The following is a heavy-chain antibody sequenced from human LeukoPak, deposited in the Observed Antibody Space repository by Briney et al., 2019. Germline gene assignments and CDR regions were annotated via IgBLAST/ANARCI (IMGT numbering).Heavy chain of an antibody. J-gene: IGHJ4*02. V-gene: IGHV3-15*01. Sequence: PGGSLRLSCAASGFTFSTAWMSWVRQAPGKGLEWVGRVKSKTDGRTADYAAPVKGRFTISRDDSKNTLYLQMNSLKTEDTAVYYCTTYYDYVWGSYRPKRINYFDYWGQGTLVTVSS. CDR3: TTYYDYVWGSYRPKRINYFDY. CDR1: GFTFSTAW. CDR2: VKSKTDGRTA. D-gene: IGHD3-16*02.